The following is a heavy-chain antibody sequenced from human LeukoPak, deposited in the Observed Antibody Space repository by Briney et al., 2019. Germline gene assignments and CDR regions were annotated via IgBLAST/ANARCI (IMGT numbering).Heavy chain of an antibody. J-gene: IGHJ3*02. CDR1: GFTFSNYG. D-gene: IGHD3-3*01. CDR2: ISYDGSNK. Sequence: GGSLRLSCAASGFTFSNYGMHWVRQAPGKGLEWVAAISYDGSNKYYADSVKGRFTISRDNSKNTLYLQMNSLRAEDTAVYYCARGGLWSGYPDAFDIWGQGTMVTVSS. V-gene: IGHV3-30*03. CDR3: ARGGLWSGYPDAFDI.